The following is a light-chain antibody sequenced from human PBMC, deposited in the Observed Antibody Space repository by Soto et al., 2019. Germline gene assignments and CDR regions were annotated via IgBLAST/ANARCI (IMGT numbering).Light chain of an antibody. CDR1: QTVTNNY. CDR3: QQYGNSPYT. J-gene: IGKJ2*01. CDR2: AAS. V-gene: IGKV3-20*01. Sequence: EIVLTQSPGTLSLSPGERATLSCRASQTVTNNYLAWYQQKPGQAPRLLISAASSRATAIPDRFSGSGSGTDFTLTISRLEPEDFAVYYCQQYGNSPYTFGQGTKLEIK.